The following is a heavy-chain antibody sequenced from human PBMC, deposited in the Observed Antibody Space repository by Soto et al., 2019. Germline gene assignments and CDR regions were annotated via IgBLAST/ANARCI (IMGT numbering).Heavy chain of an antibody. Sequence: QVQLVESGGGVVQPGKSLRLSCAASGFIFITHGMHWVRQAPGKGLEWVALISYDGDNQYYADSVKGRFTISRDNSKNTLDQQMNSLRVEDKAVYYCVKAGRGDGDYWGQGTLVTVSS. D-gene: IGHD4-17*01. CDR2: ISYDGDNQ. CDR3: VKAGRGDGDY. CDR1: GFIFITHG. J-gene: IGHJ4*02. V-gene: IGHV3-30*18.